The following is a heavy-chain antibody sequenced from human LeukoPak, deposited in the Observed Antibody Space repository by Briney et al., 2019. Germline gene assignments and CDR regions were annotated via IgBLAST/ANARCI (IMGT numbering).Heavy chain of an antibody. J-gene: IGHJ5*02. CDR2: TNHSGST. V-gene: IGHV4-34*01. CDR1: GGSSSGYY. D-gene: IGHD2-21*02. CDR3: ARRSSYRRSAIVVVTAGVDP. Sequence: SETLSLTCAVYGGSSSGYYWSWIRQPPGKGLEWIGETNHSGSTNYNPSLKSRVTISVDTSKNQFSLKLSSVTAADTAVYYCARRSSYRRSAIVVVTAGVDPWGQGTLVTVSS.